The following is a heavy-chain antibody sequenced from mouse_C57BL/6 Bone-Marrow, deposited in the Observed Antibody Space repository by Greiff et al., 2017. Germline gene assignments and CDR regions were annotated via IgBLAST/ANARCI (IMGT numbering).Heavy chain of an antibody. CDR1: GYTFTNYW. D-gene: IGHD2-4*01. V-gene: IGHV1-63*01. CDR3: ARFYYDYGYAMDY. CDR2: IYPGGGYT. J-gene: IGHJ4*01. Sequence: QVQLQQSGAELVRPGTSVKMSCKASGYTFTNYWIGWAKQRPGHGLEWIGDIYPGGGYTNYNEKFKGKATLTADKSSSTAYMQFSSLTSEDSAIYYCARFYYDYGYAMDYWGQGTSVTVSS.